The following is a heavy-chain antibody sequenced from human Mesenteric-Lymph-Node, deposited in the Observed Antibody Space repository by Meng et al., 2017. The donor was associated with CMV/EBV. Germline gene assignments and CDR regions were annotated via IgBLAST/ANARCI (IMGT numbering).Heavy chain of an antibody. CDR1: GGSFSCYY. D-gene: IGHD3-9*01. Sequence: QWELHQGGAGSLKPSETLSVTCAVYGGSFSCYYWNWIRQSPEKGLEWIGEINHSGSTTYNPSFTSRIIISVDTSTNQISLNMSSVTAADTAVYYCARGSSYDILTGYFDYWDQGALVTVSS. V-gene: IGHV4-34*01. CDR2: INHSGST. J-gene: IGHJ4*02. CDR3: ARGSSYDILTGYFDY.